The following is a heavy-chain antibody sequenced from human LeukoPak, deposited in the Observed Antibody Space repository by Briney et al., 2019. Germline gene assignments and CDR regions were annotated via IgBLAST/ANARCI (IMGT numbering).Heavy chain of an antibody. CDR3: ARVDYDSSGYFDY. CDR2: VYYSGST. V-gene: IGHV4-59*01. Sequence: SETLSLTCTDSGGSISTFYWSWLRQPPAKPLDSIGYVYYSGSTNYNPSFKTRVTISVDTSKNQFSLKLSSVTPADTAVYYCARVDYDSSGYFDYWGQGTLVTVSS. CDR1: GGSISTFY. D-gene: IGHD3-22*01. J-gene: IGHJ4*02.